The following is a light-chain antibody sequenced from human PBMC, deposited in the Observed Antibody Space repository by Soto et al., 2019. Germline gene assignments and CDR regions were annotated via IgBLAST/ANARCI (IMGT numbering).Light chain of an antibody. CDR1: QSLRNK. J-gene: IGKJ4*01. CDR2: DTS. CDR3: QQYVSWPFS. Sequence: VMSQSPASLSVSPGDSASLSCRASQSLRNKLAWYQQKPGQAPRLLIYDTSTRATGVSARFSGSGSGTECTLTISSLQSEDSAIYYCQQYVSWPFSFGGGTKVEI. V-gene: IGKV3-15*01.